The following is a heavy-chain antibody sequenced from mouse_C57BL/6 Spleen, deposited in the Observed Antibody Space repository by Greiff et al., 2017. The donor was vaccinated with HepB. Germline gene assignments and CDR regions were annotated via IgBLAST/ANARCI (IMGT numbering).Heavy chain of an antibody. Sequence: QVQLKESGPGLVQPSPSLSITCTASGYSLTSYGVHWVRQSPGKGLEWLGVIWRGGSTDYNAAFMSRLSITKENSKSQVFYKMNSLQADDTAIYYCAKNDGSYKSWFAYWGQGTPVTVSA. V-gene: IGHV2-5*01. J-gene: IGHJ3*01. CDR1: GYSLTSYG. D-gene: IGHD1-1*02. CDR3: AKNDGSYKSWFAY. CDR2: IWRGGST.